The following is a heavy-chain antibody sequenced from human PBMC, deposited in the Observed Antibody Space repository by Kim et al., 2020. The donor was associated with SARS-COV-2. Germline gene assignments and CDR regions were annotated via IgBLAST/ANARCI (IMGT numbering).Heavy chain of an antibody. CDR3: ARDFMDIFYGMDV. Sequence: YSQKFQGRVTITRDTSASTAYMELSSLRSEDTAVYYCARDFMDIFYGMDVWGQGTTVTVYS. J-gene: IGHJ6*02. V-gene: IGHV1-3*01. D-gene: IGHD2-2*03.